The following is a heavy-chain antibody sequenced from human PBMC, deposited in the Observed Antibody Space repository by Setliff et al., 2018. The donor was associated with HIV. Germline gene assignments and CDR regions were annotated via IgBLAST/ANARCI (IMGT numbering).Heavy chain of an antibody. V-gene: IGHV1-18*01. D-gene: IGHD6-19*01. CDR1: GYTFTSYG. CDR2: ISAYNGNT. Sequence: RASVKVSCKASGYTFTSYGISWVRQAPGQGLEWMGWISAYNGNTNYAQKLQGRVTMTTDTSTSTASMELSSLSSEDTAVYYCARGVTESSGWPAFHRYYFDSWGQGALVTVSS. CDR3: ARGVTESSGWPAFHRYYFDS. J-gene: IGHJ4*02.